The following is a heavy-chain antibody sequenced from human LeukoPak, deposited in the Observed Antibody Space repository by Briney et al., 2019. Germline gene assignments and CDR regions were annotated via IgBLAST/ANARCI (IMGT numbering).Heavy chain of an antibody. CDR1: GYTFTSYG. Sequence: ASVKVSCKASGYTFTSYGISWVRQAPGQGLEWVGWISAYNGNTNYAQKLQGRVTMTTDTSTSTAYMELRSLRSDDTAVYYCARVANYYDSSGRGYYMDVWGKGTTVTVSS. D-gene: IGHD3-22*01. CDR2: ISAYNGNT. CDR3: ARVANYYDSSGRGYYMDV. V-gene: IGHV1-18*01. J-gene: IGHJ6*03.